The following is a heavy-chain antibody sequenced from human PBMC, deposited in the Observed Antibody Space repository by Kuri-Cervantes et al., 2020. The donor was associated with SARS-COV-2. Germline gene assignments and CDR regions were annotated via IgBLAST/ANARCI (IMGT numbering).Heavy chain of an antibody. Sequence: GESLKISCAASGFTVSSNYMSWVRQAPGKGLEWVSVIYSGGSKYYADTVKGRFTISRDNYKNTLYLHINSLRAEDKSVYYCASSGNRYYYYGMDFWGQGTTVTVSS. CDR2: IYSGGSK. D-gene: IGHD1-26*01. J-gene: IGHJ6*02. CDR1: GFTVSSNY. V-gene: IGHV3-66*01. CDR3: ASSGNRYYYYGMDF.